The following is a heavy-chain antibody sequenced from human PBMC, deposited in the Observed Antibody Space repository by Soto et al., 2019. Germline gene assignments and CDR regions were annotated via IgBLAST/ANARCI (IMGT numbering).Heavy chain of an antibody. Sequence: GGSLRLSXGXSGFAFSSYEVNGVRQAPGKGLEWVSYISSSGTTMYYADSVQGRFTISRDNAKNSXFLQMSSLTAEDTAVYYCAREDGXXXXXSAFDYWGHGTLVTVSS. J-gene: IGHJ4*01. CDR1: GFAFSSYE. V-gene: IGHV3-48*03. D-gene: IGHD4-17*01. CDR3: AREDGXXXXXSAFDY. CDR2: ISSSGTTM.